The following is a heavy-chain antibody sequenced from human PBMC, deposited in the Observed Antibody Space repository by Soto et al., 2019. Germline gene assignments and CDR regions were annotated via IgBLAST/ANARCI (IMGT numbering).Heavy chain of an antibody. J-gene: IGHJ4*02. V-gene: IGHV3-30*18. Sequence: QVQLVESGGGVVQPGRSLRLSCAASGFTFSSYGMHWVRQAPGKGLEWVAVISYDGSNKYYADSVKGRFTISRDNSKNTLYLQMNSLRAEDTAVYYCAKTPSPGREYFDYWGQGTLVTVSS. D-gene: IGHD1-26*01. CDR3: AKTPSPGREYFDY. CDR2: ISYDGSNK. CDR1: GFTFSSYG.